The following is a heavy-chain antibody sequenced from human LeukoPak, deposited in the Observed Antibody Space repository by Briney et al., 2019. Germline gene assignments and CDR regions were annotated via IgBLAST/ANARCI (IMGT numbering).Heavy chain of an antibody. CDR1: GFTFSSYA. J-gene: IGHJ4*02. CDR2: ISGSGGST. V-gene: IGHV3-23*01. D-gene: IGHD3-22*01. Sequence: GGSLRLSCAASGFTFSSYAMSWVRQAPGKGLEWVSAISGSGGSTYYADSVKGRFTISRDNSKNTLYLQMNSLRAEDTAVYYCAKGSSDSSAYYRTYYFDYWGQGTLVTVSS. CDR3: AKGSSDSSAYYRTYYFDY.